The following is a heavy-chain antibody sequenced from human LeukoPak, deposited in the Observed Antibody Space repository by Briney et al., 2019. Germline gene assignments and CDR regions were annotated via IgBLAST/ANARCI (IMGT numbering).Heavy chain of an antibody. V-gene: IGHV5-51*01. D-gene: IGHD6-13*01. J-gene: IGHJ5*02. CDR1: GYSFTSYW. Sequence: GGSLKISCKGSGYSFTSYWIGWVRQMPGEGLEWMGIIYPGDSDTRYSPSFQGQVTISADKSISTAYLQWSSLKASDTAMYYCARRGQGSSSWENWFDPWGQGTLVTVSS. CDR3: ARRGQGSSSWENWFDP. CDR2: IYPGDSDT.